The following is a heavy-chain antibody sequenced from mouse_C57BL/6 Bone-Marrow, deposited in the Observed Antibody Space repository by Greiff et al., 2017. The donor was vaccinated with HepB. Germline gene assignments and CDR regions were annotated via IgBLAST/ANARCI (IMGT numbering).Heavy chain of an antibody. CDR3: ARHGALLWLSFYAMDY. J-gene: IGHJ4*01. CDR1: GFTFSDYY. Sequence: EVHLVESGGGLVQPGGSLKLSCAASGFTFSDYYMYWVRQTPEKRLEWVAYISNGGGSTYYPDTVKGRFTISRDNAKNTLYLQMSRLKSEDTAMYYCARHGALLWLSFYAMDYWGQGTSVTVSS. D-gene: IGHD2-9*01. V-gene: IGHV5-12*01. CDR2: ISNGGGST.